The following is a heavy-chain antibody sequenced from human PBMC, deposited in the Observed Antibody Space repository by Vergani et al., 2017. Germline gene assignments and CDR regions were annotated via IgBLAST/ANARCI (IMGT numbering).Heavy chain of an antibody. CDR3: ARDGAAVAGLLFDY. V-gene: IGHV1-18*04. CDR2: ISAYTDNT. Sequence: QVQLVQSGAEVKKPGASMKVSCKASGYTFISYGISWVRQAPGQGLEWMGWISAYTDNTNYAQKFQGRVTMTTDTSTNTAYMELRSLRSDDTAVYYCARDGAAVAGLLFDYWGQGTLLTVSS. CDR1: GYTFISYG. J-gene: IGHJ4*02. D-gene: IGHD6-19*01.